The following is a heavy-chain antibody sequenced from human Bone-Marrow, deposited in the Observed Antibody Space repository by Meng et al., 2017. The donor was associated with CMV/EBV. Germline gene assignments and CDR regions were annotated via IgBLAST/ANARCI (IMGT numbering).Heavy chain of an antibody. Sequence: GGSLRLSCAASGFTFDDYAMHWVRQAPGKGLEWVSGISWNSGSIGYADSVKGRFTISRDNAKNSLYLQMNSLRAEDTAVYYCARDRHYYDSSGYYIVYWGQGTLVTVSS. V-gene: IGHV3-9*01. D-gene: IGHD3-22*01. J-gene: IGHJ4*02. CDR1: GFTFDDYA. CDR2: ISWNSGSI. CDR3: ARDRHYYDSSGYYIVY.